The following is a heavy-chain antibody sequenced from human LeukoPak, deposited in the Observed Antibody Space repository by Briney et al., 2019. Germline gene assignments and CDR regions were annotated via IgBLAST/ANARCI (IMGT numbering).Heavy chain of an antibody. CDR2: ISAYNGNT. V-gene: IGHV1-18*01. CDR3: ARVLGVQWFGELSFDY. D-gene: IGHD3-10*01. Sequence: ASVKVSCKASGYTFTSYGISWVRQAPGQGLEWMGWISAYNGNTNYAQKPQGRVTMTTDTSTSTAYMELRSLRSDDTAVYYCARVLGVQWFGELSFDYWGQGTLVTVSS. J-gene: IGHJ4*02. CDR1: GYTFTSYG.